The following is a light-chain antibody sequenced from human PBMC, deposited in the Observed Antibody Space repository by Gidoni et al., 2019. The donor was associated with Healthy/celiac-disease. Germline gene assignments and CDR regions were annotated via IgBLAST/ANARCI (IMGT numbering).Light chain of an antibody. CDR2: LGS. V-gene: IGKV2-28*01. CDR1: QSLLHSNGYNY. Sequence: DIVMTQSPLSLPVTPGEPASISCRSSQSLLHSNGYNYLDWYLQKPGQSLQLLIYLGSNRASGVPDRLSGSGSGTDFTLKISRVEAEDVGVYYCMQALQTPLTFGGGTKVEIK. J-gene: IGKJ4*01. CDR3: MQALQTPLT.